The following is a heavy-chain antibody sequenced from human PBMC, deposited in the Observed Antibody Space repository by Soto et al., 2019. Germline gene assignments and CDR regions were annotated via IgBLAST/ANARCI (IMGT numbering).Heavy chain of an antibody. Sequence: SVKVSCKASGDPFSGYSISWVRQAPGQGLEWMGGIIPLFGSTNYAQRFQDRVTITADKSTNTVYMELSGLESEDSAVYYCAKDLGSDYDPRDYWGRGTLVTVSS. CDR3: AKDLGSDYDPRDY. V-gene: IGHV1-69*06. CDR1: GDPFSGYS. CDR2: IIPLFGST. J-gene: IGHJ4*02. D-gene: IGHD5-12*01.